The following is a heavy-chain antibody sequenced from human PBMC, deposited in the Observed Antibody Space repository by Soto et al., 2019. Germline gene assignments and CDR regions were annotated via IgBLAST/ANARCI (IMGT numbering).Heavy chain of an antibody. Sequence: QVQLVQSGAEVKKPGASVKVSCKASGYTFTSYGISWVRQAPGQGLEWMGWISAYNGNTNYAQKLQGRVTMTTDTSTSTAYMELRSLRSDDTAVYYWARSIIGYCSGGSCYAYLDIWGQGTMVTVSS. CDR1: GYTFTSYG. D-gene: IGHD2-15*01. CDR3: ARSIIGYCSGGSCYAYLDI. J-gene: IGHJ3*02. CDR2: ISAYNGNT. V-gene: IGHV1-18*01.